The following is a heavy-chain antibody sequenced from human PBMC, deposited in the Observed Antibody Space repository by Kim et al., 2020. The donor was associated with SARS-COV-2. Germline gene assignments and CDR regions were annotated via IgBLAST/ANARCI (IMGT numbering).Heavy chain of an antibody. J-gene: IGHJ4*02. CDR2: ISYDGSNK. CDR3: ASSLVVPAATFDY. D-gene: IGHD2-2*01. V-gene: IGHV3-30-3*01. CDR1: GFTFSSYA. Sequence: GGSLRLSCAASGFTFSSYAMHWVRQAPGKGLEWVAVISYDGSNKYYADSVKGRFTISRDNSKNTLYLQMNSLRAEDTAVYYCASSLVVPAATFDYWGQGT.